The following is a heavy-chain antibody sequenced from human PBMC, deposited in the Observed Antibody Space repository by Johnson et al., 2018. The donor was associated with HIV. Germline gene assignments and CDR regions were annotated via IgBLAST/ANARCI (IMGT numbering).Heavy chain of an antibody. Sequence: VQLVESGGGLAQPGGSLRLSCAASGITVSSNYMSWVRQAPGKGLEWVSVIFTVGDVYYADYGKGRFTVPRDNSKNILYLQMNSLRPEDTAVYYCARDGRDMVTRGSFDVWGQGTLVTVSS. CDR1: GITVSSNY. J-gene: IGHJ3*01. V-gene: IGHV3-66*02. D-gene: IGHD5-18*01. CDR2: IFTVGDV. CDR3: ARDGRDMVTRGSFDV.